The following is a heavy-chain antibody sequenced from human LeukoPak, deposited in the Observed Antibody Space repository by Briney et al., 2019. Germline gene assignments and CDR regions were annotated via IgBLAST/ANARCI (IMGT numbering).Heavy chain of an antibody. CDR1: PYYFINFW. Sequence: GESLKISCKDSPYYFINFWIGWVRQMPGKGLEWMGIIYPADSDTRYNPSFQGHVTISADRSASTAYLQWHSLKASDTAIYYCARGINDEYFQSWGQGTLVTVSS. CDR2: IYPADSDT. V-gene: IGHV5-51*01. CDR3: ARGINDEYFQS. D-gene: IGHD2/OR15-2a*01. J-gene: IGHJ1*01.